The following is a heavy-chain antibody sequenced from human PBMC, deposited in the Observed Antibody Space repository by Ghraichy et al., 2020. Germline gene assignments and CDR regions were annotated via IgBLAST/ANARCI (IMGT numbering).Heavy chain of an antibody. V-gene: IGHV3-23*01. CDR1: GFTFNNFA. D-gene: IGHD3-22*01. CDR2: ISVSGGST. CDR3: AKGKFYYDSAGYRHFGY. J-gene: IGHJ4*02. Sequence: GSLNISCAASGFTFNNFAFNWVRQAPGKGLEWVSTISVSGGSTYYADSVKGRFTISRDNSKNTVYLQMNSLRAEDTALYYCAKGKFYYDSAGYRHFGYWGPGTLVTVSS.